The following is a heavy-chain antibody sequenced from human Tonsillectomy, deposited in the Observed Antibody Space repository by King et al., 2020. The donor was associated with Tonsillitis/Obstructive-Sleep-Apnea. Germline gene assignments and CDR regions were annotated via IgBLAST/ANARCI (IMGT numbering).Heavy chain of an antibody. Sequence: QLVQSGAEVKKPGASVKVSCKVSGYTLTELSMHWVRQAPGKGLEWMGGFDPKDGETIYAQKFQGRVTMTEDTSTDTAYMELSSLRSEDTAVYYCATVISSSSRCYYYYYMDVWGKGTTVTVSS. CDR2: FDPKDGET. J-gene: IGHJ6*03. CDR1: GYTLTELS. V-gene: IGHV1-24*01. D-gene: IGHD6-6*01. CDR3: ATVISSSSRCYYYYYMDV.